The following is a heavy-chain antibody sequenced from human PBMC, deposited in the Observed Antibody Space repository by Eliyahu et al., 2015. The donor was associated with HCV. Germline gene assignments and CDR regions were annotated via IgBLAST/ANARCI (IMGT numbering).Heavy chain of an antibody. Sequence: QLQLQESGPGLVKPSETLSLTCTVSGGSFSXXSYYWGWIRQPPGKGLEWIGTIYYSESTYYSPSLKSRVTISVDTSKNQFSLKLSSVTAADTAVYYCARRRSITSCYNCWYFDLWGRGTLVTVSS. CDR3: ARRRSITSCYNCWYFDL. D-gene: IGHD2-2*01. J-gene: IGHJ2*01. CDR1: GGSFSXXSYY. CDR2: IYYSEST. V-gene: IGHV4-39*01.